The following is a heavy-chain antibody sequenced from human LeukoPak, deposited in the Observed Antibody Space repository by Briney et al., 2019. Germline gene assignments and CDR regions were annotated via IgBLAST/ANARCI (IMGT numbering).Heavy chain of an antibody. Sequence: GGSLRLSCAASGFTFSSYAMSWVRQAPGKGLEWASAISGSGGSTYYADSVKGRFTISRDNSKNTLYLQMNSLRAEDTAVYYCAKDTPTPPYCGGDCYSGEYFDYWGQGTLVTVSS. CDR3: AKDTPTPPYCGGDCYSGEYFDY. CDR2: ISGSGGST. CDR1: GFTFSSYA. V-gene: IGHV3-23*01. D-gene: IGHD2-21*02. J-gene: IGHJ4*02.